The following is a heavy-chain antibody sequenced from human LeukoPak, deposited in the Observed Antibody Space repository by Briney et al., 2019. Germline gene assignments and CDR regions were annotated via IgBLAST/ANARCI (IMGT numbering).Heavy chain of an antibody. D-gene: IGHD4-23*01. J-gene: IGHJ6*03. CDR1: GGSISSHY. CDR2: IYYSGST. Sequence: SETLSLTCTVSGGSISSHYWSWIRQPPGKGLEWIGYIYYSGSTNYNPSLKSRVTISVDTSKNQFSLKLSSVTAADTAVYYCARFNRNSPYYSYYRDVGGKGTTV. CDR3: ARFNRNSPYYSYYRDV. V-gene: IGHV4-59*11.